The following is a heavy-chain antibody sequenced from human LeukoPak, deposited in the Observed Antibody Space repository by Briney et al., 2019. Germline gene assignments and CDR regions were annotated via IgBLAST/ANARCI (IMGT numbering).Heavy chain of an antibody. V-gene: IGHV3-49*03. CDR3: TSHSTYYYDSSGYYLGYYYMDV. D-gene: IGHD3-22*01. Sequence: GGSLRLSCTASGFTFGDSVMSWFRQAPGKGLEWVGFIRSKPYGRTTEYAASVKGRFTISTDVSKSIAYLQMNTLKTEDTAVYYCTSHSTYYYDSSGYYLGYYYMDVWGKGTTVTISS. CDR1: GFTFGDSV. J-gene: IGHJ6*03. CDR2: IRSKPYGRTT.